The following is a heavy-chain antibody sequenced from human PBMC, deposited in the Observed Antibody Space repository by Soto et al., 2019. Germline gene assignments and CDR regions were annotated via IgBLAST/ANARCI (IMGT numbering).Heavy chain of an antibody. CDR1: GFTVSSNY. V-gene: IGHV3-66*01. CDR3: ASSSKNDYGDYDAFDI. J-gene: IGHJ3*02. Sequence: LKISCAASGFTVSSNYMSWVRQAPGKGLEWVSVIYSGGSTYYADSVKGRFTISRHNSKNTLYLQMNSLRAEDTAVYYCASSSKNDYGDYDAFDIWGQGTMVTVSS. D-gene: IGHD4-17*01. CDR2: IYSGGST.